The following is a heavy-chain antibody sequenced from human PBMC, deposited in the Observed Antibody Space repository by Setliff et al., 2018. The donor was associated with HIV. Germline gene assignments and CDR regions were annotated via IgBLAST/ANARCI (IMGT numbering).Heavy chain of an antibody. J-gene: IGHJ4*02. V-gene: IGHV4-39*01. CDR1: GGSISSSSYY. CDR2: IYYSGST. Sequence: PSETLSLTCTVSGGSISSSSYYWGWIRQPPGKGLEWIGGIYYSGSTYYNPSLKSRVTISVDTSKNQFSLKLSSVTAADTAVYYCARRGAYYDILTGYRSHYFDYWGQGTLVTVSS. CDR3: ARRGAYYDILTGYRSHYFDY. D-gene: IGHD3-9*01.